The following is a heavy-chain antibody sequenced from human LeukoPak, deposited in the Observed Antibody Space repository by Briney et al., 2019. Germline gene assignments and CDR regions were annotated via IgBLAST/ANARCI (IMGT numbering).Heavy chain of an antibody. CDR1: GGSIGSSSYY. V-gene: IGHV4-39*01. CDR2: IYYSGST. CDR3: ARISHYYDSSGYYSGDY. D-gene: IGHD3-22*01. J-gene: IGHJ4*02. Sequence: SETLSLTCTVSGGSIGSSSYYWGWIRQPPGKGLEWMGSIYYSGSTYYNPSLKSRVTISVDTSKNQFSLKLSSVTAADTAVYYCARISHYYDSSGYYSGDYWGQGTLVTVSS.